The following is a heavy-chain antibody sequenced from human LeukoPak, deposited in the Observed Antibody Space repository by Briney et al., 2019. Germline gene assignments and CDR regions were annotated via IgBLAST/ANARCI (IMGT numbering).Heavy chain of an antibody. CDR1: GGSIRSYN. D-gene: IGHD3-16*01. J-gene: IGHJ3*02. V-gene: IGHV4-30-4*01. CDR3: ARALLGVDAFDN. CDR2: IYYSGST. Sequence: PSETLSLTCTASGGSIRSYNWSWIRQPPGKGLEWIGYIYYSGSTYYNPSLKSRVTISVDTSKNQFSLKLSSVTAADTAVYYCARALLGVDAFDNWGQGTMVTVSS.